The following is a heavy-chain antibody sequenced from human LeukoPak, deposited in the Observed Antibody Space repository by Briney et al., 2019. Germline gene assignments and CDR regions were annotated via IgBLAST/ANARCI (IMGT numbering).Heavy chain of an antibody. J-gene: IGHJ4*02. D-gene: IGHD2-2*01. CDR2: IYYSGST. V-gene: IGHV4-39*07. CDR3: ARADCSSTSCYGRLIDY. Sequence: SETLSLTCTVSGGSISSYYWGWIRQPPGKGLEWIGSIYYSGSTYYNPSLKSRVTISVDTSKNQFSLKLSSVTAADTAVYYCARADCSSTSCYGRLIDYWGQGTLVTVSS. CDR1: GGSISSYY.